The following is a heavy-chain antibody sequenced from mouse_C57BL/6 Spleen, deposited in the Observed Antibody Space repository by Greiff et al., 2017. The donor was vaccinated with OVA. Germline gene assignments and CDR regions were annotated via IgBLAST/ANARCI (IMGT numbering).Heavy chain of an antibody. CDR3: TLGEPHAMDY. V-gene: IGHV6-6*01. CDR2: IRNKANNHAT. J-gene: IGHJ4*01. D-gene: IGHD3-1*01. CDR1: GFTFSDAW. Sequence: EVQRVESGGGLVQPGGSMKLSCAASGFTFSDAWMDWVRQSPEKGLEWVAEIRNKANNHATYYAESVKGRFTISRDDSKSSVYLQMNSLRAEDTGIYYCTLGEPHAMDYWGQGTSVTVSS.